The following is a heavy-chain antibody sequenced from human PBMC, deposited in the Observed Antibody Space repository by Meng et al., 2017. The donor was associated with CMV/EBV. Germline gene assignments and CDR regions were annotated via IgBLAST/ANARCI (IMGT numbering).Heavy chain of an antibody. J-gene: IGHJ4*02. CDR1: GFTVSSSY. CDR2: IYSGGST. D-gene: IGHD6-13*01. V-gene: IGHV3-66*02. CDR3: ARAGAAAAIFDY. Sequence: GGSLRLSCAASGFTVSSSYMSWVRQAPGKGLEWVSVIYSGGSTYYADSVKGRFTISRDNSKNTLYLQMNSLRAEDTAVYYCARAGAAAAIFDYWGQGTLVTVSS.